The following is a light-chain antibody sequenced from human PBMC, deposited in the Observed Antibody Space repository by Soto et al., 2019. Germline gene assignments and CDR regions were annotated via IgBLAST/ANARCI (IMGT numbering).Light chain of an antibody. J-gene: IGKJ1*01. CDR3: QQSYSAPRT. Sequence: DIQMTQSPSSPSASVGDRVAIICRASQSISNYLIWYQQKPGKAPKLLIYAASSLQSGVPSRFSGSGSGTDFTLTISSLQSEDFATYYCQQSYSAPRTFGQGTKVDIK. CDR1: QSISNY. V-gene: IGKV1-39*01. CDR2: AAS.